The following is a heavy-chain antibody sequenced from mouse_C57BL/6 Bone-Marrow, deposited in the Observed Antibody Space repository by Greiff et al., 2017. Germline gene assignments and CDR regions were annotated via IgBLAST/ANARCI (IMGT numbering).Heavy chain of an antibody. CDR3: APSFYYYGSRYYAMDY. J-gene: IGHJ4*01. V-gene: IGHV2-2*01. CDR2: IWSGGST. Sequence: QVQLKQSGPGLVQPSQSLSITCTVSGFSLTRYGVHWVRQSPGKGLEWLGVIWSGGSTDYNAAFISRLSISKDNSKSQVFFKMNSLQADDTAIYYCAPSFYYYGSRYYAMDYWGQGTSVTVSS. CDR1: GFSLTRYG. D-gene: IGHD1-1*01.